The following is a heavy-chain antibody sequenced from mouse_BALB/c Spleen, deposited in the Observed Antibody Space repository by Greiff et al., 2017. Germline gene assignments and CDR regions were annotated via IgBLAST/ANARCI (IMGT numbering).Heavy chain of an antibody. Sequence: DVKLQESGPGLVKPSQSLSLTCTVTGYSITSDYAWNWIRQFPGNKLEWMGYISYSGSTSYNPSLKSRISITRDTSKNQFFLQLNSVTTEDTATYYCARWGSAPSMDYWGQGTSVTVSS. CDR2: ISYSGST. J-gene: IGHJ4*01. CDR3: ARWGSAPSMDY. V-gene: IGHV3-2*02. CDR1: GYSITSDYA.